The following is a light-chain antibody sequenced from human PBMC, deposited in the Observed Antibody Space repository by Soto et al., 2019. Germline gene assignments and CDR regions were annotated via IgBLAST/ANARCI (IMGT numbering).Light chain of an antibody. CDR2: GAF. V-gene: IGKV3-20*01. Sequence: EIVLTQSPGILSLSPGERATLSCTASQSVNSSYLAWFQQHPGQPPRLLIFGAFRRATGIPDRFSGSGTETDFTLSITRLEPEDLVVYYCQQYGRSPFNFGQGTRLEIK. J-gene: IGKJ5*01. CDR1: QSVNSSY. CDR3: QQYGRSPFN.